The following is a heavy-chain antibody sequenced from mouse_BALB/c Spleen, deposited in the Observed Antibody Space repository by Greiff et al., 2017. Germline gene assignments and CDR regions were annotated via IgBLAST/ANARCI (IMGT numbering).Heavy chain of an antibody. CDR1: GYSFTGYY. V-gene: IGHV1-31*01. CDR2: INPYNGAT. J-gene: IGHJ3*01. Sequence: VQLQQSGPELVKPGASVKISCKASGYSFTGYYMHWVKQSHVKSLEWIGRINPYNGATSYNQNFKDKASLTVDKSSSTAYMELHSLTSEDSAVYDCARSHYDGYYGFAYWGQGTLVTVSA. CDR3: ARSHYDGYYGFAY. D-gene: IGHD2-3*01.